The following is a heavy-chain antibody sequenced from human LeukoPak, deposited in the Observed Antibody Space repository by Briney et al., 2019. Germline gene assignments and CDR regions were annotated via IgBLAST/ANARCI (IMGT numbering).Heavy chain of an antibody. Sequence: GGSLRLSCAASGFTFSNYAMNWVRQAPGQGLEWVSGISNVGGSTYYADSVKGRFTISRDNSKNTLYLQMNSLRAEDTAVYYCARAGDYYGSGSYSPFDYWGQGTLVTVSS. CDR2: ISNVGGST. J-gene: IGHJ4*02. D-gene: IGHD3-10*01. V-gene: IGHV3-23*01. CDR3: ARAGDYYGSGSYSPFDY. CDR1: GFTFSNYA.